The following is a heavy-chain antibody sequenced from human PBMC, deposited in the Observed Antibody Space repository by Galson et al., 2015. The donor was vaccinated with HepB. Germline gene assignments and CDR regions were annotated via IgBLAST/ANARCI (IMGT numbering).Heavy chain of an antibody. J-gene: IGHJ4*02. V-gene: IGHV1-24*01. CDR1: GYTLTELS. CDR3: ATALNKWELRTIDY. Sequence: SVKVSCKVSGYTLTELSMHWVRQAPGKGLEWMGGFDPEDGETIYAQKFQGRVTMTEDTSTDTAYMELSSLRSEDTAVYYCATALNKWELRTIDYWGQGTLVTVSS. D-gene: IGHD1-26*01. CDR2: FDPEDGET.